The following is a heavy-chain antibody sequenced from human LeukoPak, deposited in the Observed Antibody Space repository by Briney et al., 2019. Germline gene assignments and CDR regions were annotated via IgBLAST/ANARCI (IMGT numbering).Heavy chain of an antibody. CDR2: INYSGST. D-gene: IGHD3-22*01. Sequence: SETLSLTCAVYGGSFSSYYWSWIRQPPGKGLEWIGKINYSGSTNYNPSLKSRVTISVDMSKNQISLKLSSVIAADTAVYYCARLIYYDSSGYLDYWGQGSLVTVSS. V-gene: IGHV4-34*01. CDR3: ARLIYYDSSGYLDY. CDR1: GGSFSSYY. J-gene: IGHJ4*02.